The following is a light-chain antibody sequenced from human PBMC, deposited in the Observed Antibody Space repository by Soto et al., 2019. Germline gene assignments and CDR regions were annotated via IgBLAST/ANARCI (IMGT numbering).Light chain of an antibody. V-gene: IGKV3-11*01. Sequence: EVVLTQSPATLSLSPGERATLSCRASENVRTFVDWYQQKPGQAPRLLIYGASNRATGIPARFSGSGSETDFSLTISSLEPGDVGIYSCQQYHTWPPITFGQGTRLEIK. J-gene: IGKJ5*01. CDR3: QQYHTWPPIT. CDR2: GAS. CDR1: ENVRTF.